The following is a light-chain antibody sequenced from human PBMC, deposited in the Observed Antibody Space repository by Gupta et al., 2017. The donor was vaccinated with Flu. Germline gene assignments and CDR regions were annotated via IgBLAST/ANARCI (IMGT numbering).Light chain of an antibody. J-gene: IGKJ4*01. CDR1: QDIGNH. CDR2: DVS. Sequence: DMQMTQSPSSLSASVGDRVTITCQASQDIGNHLHWYQQKPGKAPDLLIYDVSHLETGVTSRYSGSGSGTDFTFAVSSLQPEDVATYYCQQSGTLPPLFGGGTKLE. CDR3: QQSGTLPPL. V-gene: IGKV1-33*01.